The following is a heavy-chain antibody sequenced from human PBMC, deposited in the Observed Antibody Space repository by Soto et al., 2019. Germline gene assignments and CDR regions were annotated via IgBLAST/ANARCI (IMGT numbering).Heavy chain of an antibody. CDR3: ARDLVVVNNWFDP. CDR2: IKQDGSEK. V-gene: IGHV3-7*03. Sequence: GGSLRLSCAASGFTFSSYWISWVRQAPGKGLEWVANIKQDGSEKYYVDSVKGRFTISRDNAKNSLYLQMNSLRAEDTAVYYCARDLVVVNNWFDPWGQGTLVTVSS. D-gene: IGHD3-22*01. J-gene: IGHJ5*02. CDR1: GFTFSSYW.